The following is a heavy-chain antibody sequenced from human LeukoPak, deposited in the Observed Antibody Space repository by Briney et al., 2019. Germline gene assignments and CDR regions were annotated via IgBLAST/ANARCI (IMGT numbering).Heavy chain of an antibody. CDR3: ATYRQVLLPFES. D-gene: IGHD2-8*02. J-gene: IGHJ4*02. CDR2: IFPSGGEI. V-gene: IGHV3-NL1*01. Sequence: GGSLRLSCAASGFTFSSYGMHWVRQAPGKGLEWVSSIFPSGGEIHYADSVRGRFTISRDNSKSTLSLQMNSLRAEDTAIYYCATYRQVLLPFESWGQGTLVTVSS. CDR1: GFTFSSYG.